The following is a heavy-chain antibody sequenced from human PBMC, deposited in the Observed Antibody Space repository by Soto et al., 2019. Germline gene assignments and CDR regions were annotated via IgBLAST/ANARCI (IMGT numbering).Heavy chain of an antibody. CDR2: IYWDDDK. CDR1: GFSLSTSGLG. D-gene: IGHD2-2*01. CDR3: AHRPYQLLWSV. V-gene: IGHV2-5*02. Sequence: QITLKESGPTLVKPTQTLTLTCSFSGFSLSTSGLGVGWIRQPPGQALEWLALIYWDDDKRYSPSLKSRLTITKDTSTNQVVLTLTNMDPVDTATYYCAHRPYQLLWSVWGQGTTVTVSS. J-gene: IGHJ6*02.